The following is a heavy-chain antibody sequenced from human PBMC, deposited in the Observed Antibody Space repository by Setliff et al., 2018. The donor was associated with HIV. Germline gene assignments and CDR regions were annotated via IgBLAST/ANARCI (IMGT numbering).Heavy chain of an antibody. D-gene: IGHD3-10*01. J-gene: IGHJ4*02. Sequence: SVKVSCKASGGTFSSYAISWVRQAPGQGLEWMGGIIPIFGTANYAQKFQGRVTITADESTSTAYMELSSLRSEDTAVYYCAIEYYYGSGSYDTQFFDYWGQGTLVTVSS. CDR1: GGTFSSYA. CDR3: AIEYYYGSGSYDTQFFDY. CDR2: IIPIFGTA. V-gene: IGHV1-69*13.